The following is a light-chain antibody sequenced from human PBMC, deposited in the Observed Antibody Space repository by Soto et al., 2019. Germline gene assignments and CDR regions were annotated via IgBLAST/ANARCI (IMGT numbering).Light chain of an antibody. CDR3: QQFNSYPRT. CDR1: QGISSA. CDR2: DAS. J-gene: IGKJ3*01. Sequence: ALPLTQSPSSLSASVGDRVTITCRASQGISSALAWYQQKPGQAPKLLIYDASSLESGVPSRFSGRGSGTDFTLTISSLQPEDFATYYCQQFNSYPRTFGPGTKVDIK. V-gene: IGKV1-13*02.